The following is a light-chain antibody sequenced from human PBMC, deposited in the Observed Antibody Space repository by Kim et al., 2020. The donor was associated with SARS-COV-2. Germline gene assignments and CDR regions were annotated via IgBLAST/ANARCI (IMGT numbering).Light chain of an antibody. J-gene: IGLJ2*01. Sequence: RVTISCSGSSSNIGSNTVNWYHQLPGTAPKLLIYSNNQRPSGVPDRFSGSKSGTSASLAISGLQSEDEADYYCAAWDDSLNGQVVFGGGTQLTVL. CDR3: AAWDDSLNGQVV. CDR1: SSNIGSNT. V-gene: IGLV1-44*01. CDR2: SNN.